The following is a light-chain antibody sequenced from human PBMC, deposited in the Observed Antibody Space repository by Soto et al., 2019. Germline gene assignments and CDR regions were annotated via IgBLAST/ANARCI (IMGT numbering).Light chain of an antibody. CDR3: QRYYTSWT. CDR2: AAS. J-gene: IGKJ1*01. CDR1: QSISSY. V-gene: IGKV1-39*01. Sequence: RASQSISSYLNWYQQKPGKAPKLMIYAASSLQSGVPSWFSSRGCGTYFTLTISILQPEYFTTYYCQRYYTSWTFGQGANVEI.